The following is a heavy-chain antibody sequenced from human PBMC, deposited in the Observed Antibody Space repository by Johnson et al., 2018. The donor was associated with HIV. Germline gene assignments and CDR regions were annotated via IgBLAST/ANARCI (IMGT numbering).Heavy chain of an antibody. CDR1: GFTLSNYA. D-gene: IGHD3-22*01. CDR2: IRYDGSNK. J-gene: IGHJ3*02. Sequence: QVQLVESGGGVVQTGRSLRLSCAVSGFTLSNYAMHWVRQAPGKGLEWVAFIRYDGSNKYYADSVKGRFTISRDNSKNTLYLQMNSLRAEDTAVYHCARVSKYYDSIRGAFDIWGQGTMVTVSS. V-gene: IGHV3-30*04. CDR3: ARVSKYYDSIRGAFDI.